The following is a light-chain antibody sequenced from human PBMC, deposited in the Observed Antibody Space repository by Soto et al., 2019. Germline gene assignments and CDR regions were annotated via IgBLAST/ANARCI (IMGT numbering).Light chain of an antibody. Sequence: EVVMTQAPAILSVSPGERATLSCRASQSVSSNLAWYQQKPGQAPRLLIYGASTRATGIPARFSGSGSGTESTLTISSLQSEDFAVYSCQQSNKWPYTFGQGTKLEMK. CDR1: QSVSSN. J-gene: IGKJ2*01. CDR2: GAS. CDR3: QQSNKWPYT. V-gene: IGKV3-15*01.